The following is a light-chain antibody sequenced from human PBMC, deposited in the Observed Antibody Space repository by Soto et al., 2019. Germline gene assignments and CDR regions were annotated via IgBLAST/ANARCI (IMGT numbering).Light chain of an antibody. CDR3: SSYISSSSSWV. CDR1: SSDIGNYNY. V-gene: IGLV2-14*01. J-gene: IGLJ3*02. CDR2: EVT. Sequence: QSALTQPASVSGSPGQSITISCTGTSSDIGNYNYVSWYQQHPGKAPKLIIYEVTNRPSGVSDRFSGSKSGNTASLTISGLEAEDEAYYGSSSYISSSSSWVFGVGTQLTVL.